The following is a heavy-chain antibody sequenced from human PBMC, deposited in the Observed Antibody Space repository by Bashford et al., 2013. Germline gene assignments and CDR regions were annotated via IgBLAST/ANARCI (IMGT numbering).Heavy chain of an antibody. CDR2: LYFGGST. CDR1: GGSISDTGDF. CDR3: ARAEYSSLQRGPTDAIYYYYGMDV. J-gene: IGHJ6*02. V-gene: IGHV4-39*07. Sequence: SETLSLTCTVSGGSISDTGDFWGWVRQPPGKGLEWIGSLYFGGSTHANPSFKNRVTVSLQMSKKQFSLSLRSVTAADTAVYYCARAEYSSLQRGPTDAIYYYYGMDVWGQGTTVTVSS. D-gene: IGHD6-6*01.